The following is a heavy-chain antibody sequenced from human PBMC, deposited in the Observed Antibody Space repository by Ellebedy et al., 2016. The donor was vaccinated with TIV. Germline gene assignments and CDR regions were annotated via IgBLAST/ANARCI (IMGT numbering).Heavy chain of an antibody. CDR3: ARDRPFIVVVIADYGMDV. Sequence: SVKVSXKASGYTFTSYGISGVRQAPGQGLEWMGGIIPIFGTANYAQKFQGRVTITADESTSTAYMELSSLRSEDTAVYYCARDRPFIVVVIADYGMDVWGQGTTVTVSS. J-gene: IGHJ6*02. V-gene: IGHV1-69*13. D-gene: IGHD2-21*01. CDR2: IIPIFGTA. CDR1: GYTFTSYG.